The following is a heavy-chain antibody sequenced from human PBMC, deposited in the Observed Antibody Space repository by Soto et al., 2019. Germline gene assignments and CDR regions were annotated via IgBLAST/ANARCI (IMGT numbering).Heavy chain of an antibody. CDR1: GFTFSSYG. Sequence: QPGGSLRLSCAASGFTFSSYGMHWVRQAPGKWLEWVAVISYDGSNKYYADSVKGRFTISRDNSKNTLYLQMNSLRAEDTAVYYCALSGLYTAMVHPYYYYGMDVWGQGXTVTVYS. D-gene: IGHD5-18*01. CDR3: ALSGLYTAMVHPYYYYGMDV. V-gene: IGHV3-30*03. CDR2: ISYDGSNK. J-gene: IGHJ6*02.